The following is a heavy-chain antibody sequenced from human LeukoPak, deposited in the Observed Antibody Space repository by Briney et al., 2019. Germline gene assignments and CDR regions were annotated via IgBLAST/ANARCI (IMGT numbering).Heavy chain of an antibody. CDR1: GFTFSSYW. D-gene: IGHD3-22*01. Sequence: GSLRLSCAASGFTFSSYWMHWVRQAPGKGLVWVSRINSDGSSTSYADSVKGRFTISRDNAKNTLYLQMNSLRAEDTAVYYCARVYYDRDGDAFDIWGQGTMVTVSS. V-gene: IGHV3-74*01. CDR2: INSDGSST. J-gene: IGHJ3*02. CDR3: ARVYYDRDGDAFDI.